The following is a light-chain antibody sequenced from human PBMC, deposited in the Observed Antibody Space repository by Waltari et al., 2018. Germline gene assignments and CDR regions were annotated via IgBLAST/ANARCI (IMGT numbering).Light chain of an antibody. V-gene: IGKV3-20*01. J-gene: IGKJ1*01. Sequence: EVVFTQSPRTLSLSPGEGAPLSCRASQSIIHYLAGSQQKPVKAPRLLIYPASSRATGIPDRFSGSGSGTDFSLTLSRLEPEDFAVYYCQHYVNLPATFGQGTKVEI. CDR3: QHYVNLPAT. CDR1: QSIIHY. CDR2: PAS.